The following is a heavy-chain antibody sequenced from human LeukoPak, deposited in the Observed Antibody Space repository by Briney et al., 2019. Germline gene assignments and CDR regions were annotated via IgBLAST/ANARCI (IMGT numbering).Heavy chain of an antibody. CDR1: GFTFSSYW. J-gene: IGHJ3*02. CDR2: TNSDGGST. CDR3: ARARYCSGGSCYAFDI. V-gene: IGHV3-74*01. D-gene: IGHD2-15*01. Sequence: GGSLRLSCAASGFTFSSYWMHWVRQAPGKGLVWVSRTNSDGGSTSYADSVKGRFTISRDNAKNTLYLQMNSLRAEDTAVYYCARARYCSGGSCYAFDIWGQGTMVTVSS.